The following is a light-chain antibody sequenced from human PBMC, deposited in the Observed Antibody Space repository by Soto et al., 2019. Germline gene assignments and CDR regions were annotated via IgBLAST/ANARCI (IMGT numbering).Light chain of an antibody. CDR3: QQYNTYST. J-gene: IGKJ1*01. V-gene: IGKV1-5*03. CDR1: QSISTW. Sequence: QMTQSPSTLSASVGDTVTITCRASQSISTWLAWYQQKPGKVPKLLIYKASILESGVPSRFSGGGSEKEFTITISSLQPDDFATYYSQQYNTYSTFGQGTKVEIK. CDR2: KAS.